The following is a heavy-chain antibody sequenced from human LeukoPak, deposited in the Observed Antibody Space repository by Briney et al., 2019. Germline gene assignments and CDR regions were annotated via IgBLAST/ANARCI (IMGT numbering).Heavy chain of an antibody. J-gene: IGHJ4*02. D-gene: IGHD6-19*01. V-gene: IGHV3-23*01. CDR2: LTGSGDST. CDR1: GFTFSSYA. CDR3: AKRREGVAASFDY. Sequence: GGSLRLSCAASGFTFSSYALSWVGQVQGKGLDWVSGLTGSGDSTYYADSVKGRFTISRDNSKNTVYLQMNSLRVEDTAVYYCAKRREGVAASFDYWGQGTLVTVSS.